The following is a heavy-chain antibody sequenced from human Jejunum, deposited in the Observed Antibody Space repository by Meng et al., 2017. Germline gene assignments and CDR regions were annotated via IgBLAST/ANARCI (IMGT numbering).Heavy chain of an antibody. Sequence: EVQVLESGGGLVQRGKSLRLSCTVSGLVFSSYALSWVRQAPEKGLELVATISGDGERVDYADSVKGRFTISRDNSKNTIFLQMSGLKSDDTAMYYCFKGPPGRSNLYSNDYWGQGTLVTVSS. D-gene: IGHD4-11*01. CDR1: GLVFSSYA. J-gene: IGHJ4*02. CDR3: FKGPPGRSNLYSNDY. V-gene: IGHV3-23*01. CDR2: ISGDGERV.